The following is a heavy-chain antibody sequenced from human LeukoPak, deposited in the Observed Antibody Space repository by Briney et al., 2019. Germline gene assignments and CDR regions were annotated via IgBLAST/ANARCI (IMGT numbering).Heavy chain of an antibody. CDR1: GFTFSTSW. CDR3: ARGVNGDSDF. V-gene: IGHV3-74*01. CDR2: TNSDETVT. J-gene: IGHJ4*02. Sequence: GGSLRLSCAASGFTFSTSWMHWVRQPPGKGLVWVSRTNSDETVTTYADSVKGRFTISRDNAKNTLYLQMNSLRAEDTAVYYCARGVNGDSDFRGQGTLVTVSS. D-gene: IGHD2-21*01.